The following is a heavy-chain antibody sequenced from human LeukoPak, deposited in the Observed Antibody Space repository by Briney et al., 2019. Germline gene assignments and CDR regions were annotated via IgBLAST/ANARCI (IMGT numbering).Heavy chain of an antibody. CDR1: GFNFSYHA. Sequence: GGSLRLSCTASGFNFSYHAMHWVRQAPGKGLAWVALIWFDGFNDYYEDSVKGRFTISRDNSKDTVFLQMNSLTVDDTAVYYCARLVGGTTGATDYWGQGSLVSVS. J-gene: IGHJ4*02. D-gene: IGHD1-26*01. V-gene: IGHV3-33*01. CDR3: ARLVGGTTGATDY. CDR2: IWFDGFND.